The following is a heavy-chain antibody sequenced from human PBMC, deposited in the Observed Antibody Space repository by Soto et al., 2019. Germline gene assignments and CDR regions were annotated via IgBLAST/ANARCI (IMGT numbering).Heavy chain of an antibody. CDR1: GYTFTSCD. CDR3: ARGPRYSYPEYYFDY. Sequence: ASVKVSCKASGYTFTSCDINWVRQATGQGLEWMGWMNPNSGNTGYAQKFQGRVTMTRNTSISTAYMELSSLRSEDTAVYYCARGPRYSYPEYYFDYWGQGTLVTVSS. CDR2: MNPNSGNT. D-gene: IGHD5-18*01. V-gene: IGHV1-8*01. J-gene: IGHJ4*02.